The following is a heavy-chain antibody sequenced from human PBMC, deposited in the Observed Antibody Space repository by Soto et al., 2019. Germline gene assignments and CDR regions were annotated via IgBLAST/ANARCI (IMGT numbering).Heavy chain of an antibody. CDR1: GYTFTNYV. CDR3: ARVRRLVGYFYYYMXV. V-gene: IGHV1-18*01. CDR2: ISAYNGNT. D-gene: IGHD6-6*01. J-gene: IGHJ6*03. Sequence: GASVKVSCKASGYTFTNYVITWVRQAPGQGLEWMGWISAYNGNTHYTQRLQGRVTMTTDTSTSTAYMELRGLRSDDTAVYYCARVRRLVGYFYYYMXVWGKGTTVSVSS.